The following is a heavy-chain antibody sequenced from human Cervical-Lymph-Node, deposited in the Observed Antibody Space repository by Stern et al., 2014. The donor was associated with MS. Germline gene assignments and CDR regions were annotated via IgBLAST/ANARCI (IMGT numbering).Heavy chain of an antibody. J-gene: IGHJ4*02. Sequence: QVQLGQSGAEVKKPGASVKVSCKASGYTFTGSEMHWVRQAPGQGLAGMGRIHPNSGGTNYAQKFQGRVTMTRDTSISTAYMELSRLRSDDTAVYYCARVGITGTTSLDYWGQGTLVTVSS. D-gene: IGHD1-7*01. CDR3: ARVGITGTTSLDY. CDR1: GYTFTGSE. V-gene: IGHV1-2*06. CDR2: IHPNSGGT.